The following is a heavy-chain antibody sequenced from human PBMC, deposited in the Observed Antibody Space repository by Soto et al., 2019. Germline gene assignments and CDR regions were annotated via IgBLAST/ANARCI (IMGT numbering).Heavy chain of an antibody. CDR1: GGSISSYY. V-gene: IGHV4-59*01. Sequence: PSETLSLTCTVSGGSISSYYWSWIRQPPGKGLEWIGYIYYSGSTNYNPSLKSRVTISVDTSKNQFSLKLSSVTAADTAVYYCARSRAYYYDSSGYRAKYYFDYWGQGTLVTAPQ. D-gene: IGHD3-22*01. J-gene: IGHJ4*02. CDR3: ARSRAYYYDSSGYRAKYYFDY. CDR2: IYYSGST.